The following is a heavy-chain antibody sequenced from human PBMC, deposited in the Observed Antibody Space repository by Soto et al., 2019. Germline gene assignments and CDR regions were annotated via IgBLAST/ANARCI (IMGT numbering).Heavy chain of an antibody. CDR2: INAGNGNT. D-gene: IGHD1-26*01. J-gene: IGHJ2*01. V-gene: IGHV1-3*01. Sequence: QVQLVQSGAEVKKPGASVKVSCKASGYTFTSYAMHWVRQAPGQRLEWMGWINAGNGNTKYSQKFQGRVTITRDTSASTAYMELSSLRSEDTAVYYCARGGSIYWCFDLWGRGTLVTVSS. CDR3: ARGGSIYWCFDL. CDR1: GYTFTSYA.